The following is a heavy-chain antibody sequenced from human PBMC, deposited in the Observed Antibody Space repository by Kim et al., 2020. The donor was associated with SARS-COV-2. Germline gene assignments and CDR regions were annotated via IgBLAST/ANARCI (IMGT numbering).Heavy chain of an antibody. V-gene: IGHV4-59*08. D-gene: IGHD6-19*01. Sequence: SETLSLTCTVSGGSISSYYWSWIRQPPGKGLEWIGYIYYSGSTNYNPSLKSRVTISVDTSKNQFSLKLSSVTAADTAVYYCARANRNSSGWVDYWGQGTLVTVSS. CDR2: IYYSGST. CDR1: GGSISSYY. J-gene: IGHJ4*02. CDR3: ARANRNSSGWVDY.